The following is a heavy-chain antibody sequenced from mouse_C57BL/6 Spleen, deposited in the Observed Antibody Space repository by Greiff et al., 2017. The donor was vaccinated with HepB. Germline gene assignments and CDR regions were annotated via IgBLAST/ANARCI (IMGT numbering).Heavy chain of an antibody. CDR1: GFTFSDYG. D-gene: IGHD3-3*01. CDR2: ISSGSSTI. CDR3: GRRAVCAMDY. V-gene: IGHV5-17*01. Sequence: EVQLQESGGGLVKPGGSLKLSCAASGFTFSDYGMHWVRQAPEKGLEWVAYISSGSSTIYYADTVKGRFTISRDNAKNTLFLQLTSLRSEDAAMYYCGRRAVCAMDYWGQGTSVTVSS. J-gene: IGHJ4*01.